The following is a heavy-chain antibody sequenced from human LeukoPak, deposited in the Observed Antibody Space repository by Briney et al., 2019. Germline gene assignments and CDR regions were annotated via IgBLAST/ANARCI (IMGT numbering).Heavy chain of an antibody. CDR1: GFTFSSYA. Sequence: GGSLRLSCAASGFTFSSYAKHWVRQAPGKGLEWVAFIRGKSYGGTTQYAASVKGRFTISRDDSKSTAYLQMNSLKTEDTALYYCTRIYGSGTFLPDYWGQGTLVTVSS. CDR2: IRGKSYGGTT. D-gene: IGHD3-10*01. J-gene: IGHJ4*02. CDR3: TRIYGSGTFLPDY. V-gene: IGHV3-49*04.